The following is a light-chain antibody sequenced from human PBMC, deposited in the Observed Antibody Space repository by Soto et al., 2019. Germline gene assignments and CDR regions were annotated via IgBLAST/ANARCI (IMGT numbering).Light chain of an antibody. J-gene: IGKJ2*01. Sequence: DIQMTQSPSTLSASVGDRVTITCRASQRISSWLAWYQQKPGKAPKLLIYDASSLESGVPSRFSGSGSGTEFTLTISSLQPDDFATYYCQQYNSYSLYTCGQGTKLEIK. CDR3: QQYNSYSLYT. CDR2: DAS. CDR1: QRISSW. V-gene: IGKV1-5*01.